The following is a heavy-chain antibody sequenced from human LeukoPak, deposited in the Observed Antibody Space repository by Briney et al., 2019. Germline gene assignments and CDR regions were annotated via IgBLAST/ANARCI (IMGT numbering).Heavy chain of an antibody. CDR1: GGSISSGGYY. CDR3: ARDPSRGGEYYDSSGYYV. D-gene: IGHD3-22*01. J-gene: IGHJ4*02. CDR2: IYYSGST. V-gene: IGHV4-31*03. Sequence: SETLSLTCTVSGGSISSGGYYWSWIRQHPGKGPEWIGYIYYSGSTYYNPSLKSRVTISVDTSKNQFSLKLSSVTAADTAVYYCARDPSRGGEYYDSSGYYVWGQGTLVTVSS.